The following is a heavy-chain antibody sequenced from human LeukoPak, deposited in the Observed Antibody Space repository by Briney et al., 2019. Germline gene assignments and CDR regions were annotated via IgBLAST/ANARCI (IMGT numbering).Heavy chain of an antibody. CDR1: GGSISSYY. Sequence: SETLSLTCTVSGGSISSYYWSWIRQPPGKGLEWIGYIYYSGSTNYNPSLKSRVTISVDKSKNQFSLKLSSVTAADTAVYYCASPDCSSTSCHDAFDIWGQGTMVTVSS. D-gene: IGHD2-2*01. J-gene: IGHJ3*02. CDR2: IYYSGST. V-gene: IGHV4-59*12. CDR3: ASPDCSSTSCHDAFDI.